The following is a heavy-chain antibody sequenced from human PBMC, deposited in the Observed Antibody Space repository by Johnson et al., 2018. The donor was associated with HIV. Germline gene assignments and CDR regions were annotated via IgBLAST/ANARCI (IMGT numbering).Heavy chain of an antibody. CDR1: GFSFSSSY. J-gene: IGHJ3*02. Sequence: VQLVESGGGWVQPGGSLRLSCAASGFSFSSSYMTWVRQAPGKGLEWVATINQDGTGKNYVDSVKGRFSISRDSTKNSLYLQMNSLRAEDTALYYCAKSISSSADDAFDIWGQGTMVTVSS. CDR2: INQDGTGK. CDR3: AKSISSSADDAFDI. V-gene: IGHV3-7*05. D-gene: IGHD6-13*01.